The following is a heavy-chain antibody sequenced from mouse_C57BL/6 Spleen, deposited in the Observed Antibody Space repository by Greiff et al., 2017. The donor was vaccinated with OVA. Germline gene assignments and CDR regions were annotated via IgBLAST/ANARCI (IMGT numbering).Heavy chain of an antibody. V-gene: IGHV1-7*01. J-gene: IGHJ2*01. D-gene: IGHD2-4*01. CDR1: GYTFTSYW. CDR2: INPSSGYT. CDR3: ARSRDYDDGYFDY. Sequence: VQLQQSGTELAKPGASVKLSCKASGYTFTSYWMHWVKQRPGQGLEWIGYINPSSGYTKYNQKFKDKATLTADKSSSTAYMQLSSLTYEDSAVYYCARSRDYDDGYFDYWGQGTTLTVSS.